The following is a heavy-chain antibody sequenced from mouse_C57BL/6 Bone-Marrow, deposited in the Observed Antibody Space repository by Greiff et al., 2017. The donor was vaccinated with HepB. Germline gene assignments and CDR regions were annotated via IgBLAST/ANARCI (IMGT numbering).Heavy chain of an antibody. CDR2: INPNNGGT. CDR1: GYTFTDYY. Sequence: EVQLQQSGPELVKPGASVKISCKASGYTFTDYYMNWVKQSHGKSLEWIGDINPNNGGTSYNQKFKGKATLTVDKSSSTAYMELRSLTSEDSAVYYCARLRELLYFDVWGTGTTVTVSS. CDR3: ARLRELLYFDV. V-gene: IGHV1-26*01. J-gene: IGHJ1*03.